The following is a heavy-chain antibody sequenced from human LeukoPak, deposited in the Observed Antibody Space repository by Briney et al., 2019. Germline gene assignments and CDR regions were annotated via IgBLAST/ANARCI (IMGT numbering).Heavy chain of an antibody. J-gene: IGHJ4*02. CDR1: GFSFSFYW. CDR2: IKTDGSIA. D-gene: IGHD1-26*01. Sequence: GGSLRLSCAASGFSFSFYWMHWVRQAPGKGPVWVSRIKTDGSIADYADSVKGRFTISRDNAKNSLYLQMNSLRAEDTALYYCARDSYSGSYSYFDYWGQGTLVTVSS. CDR3: ARDSYSGSYSYFDY. V-gene: IGHV3-74*01.